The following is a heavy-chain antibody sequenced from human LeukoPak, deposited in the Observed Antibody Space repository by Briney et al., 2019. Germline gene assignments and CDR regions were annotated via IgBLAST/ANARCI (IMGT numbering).Heavy chain of an antibody. Sequence: SVKVSCKASGYTFTSYGISWVRQAPGQGLEWMERIIPIFGTANYAQKFQGRVTITTDESTSTAYMELSSLRSEDTAVYYCAREAYDFWFDYWGQGTLVTVSS. V-gene: IGHV1-69*05. CDR2: IIPIFGTA. CDR1: GYTFTSYG. D-gene: IGHD3-3*01. J-gene: IGHJ4*02. CDR3: AREAYDFWFDY.